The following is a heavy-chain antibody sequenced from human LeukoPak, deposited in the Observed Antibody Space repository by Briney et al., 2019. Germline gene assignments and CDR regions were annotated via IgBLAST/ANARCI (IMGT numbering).Heavy chain of an antibody. CDR2: INHSGST. CDR1: GGSFSGYY. D-gene: IGHD1-26*01. J-gene: IGHJ4*02. CDR3: ARHKSGSYYSFDY. V-gene: IGHV4-34*01. Sequence: SETLSLTCAVYGGSFSGYYWSWIRQPPGKGLEWIGEINHSGSTNYNPSLKSRVTISVDTSKDQFSLKLASVTAADTAIYYCARHKSGSYYSFDYWGQGTLVTVSS.